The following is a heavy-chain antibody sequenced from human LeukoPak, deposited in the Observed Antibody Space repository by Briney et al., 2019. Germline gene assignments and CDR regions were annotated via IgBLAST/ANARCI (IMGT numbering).Heavy chain of an antibody. V-gene: IGHV4-30-4*01. J-gene: IGHJ4*02. CDR3: ARVEYSYGYPTKN. D-gene: IGHD5-18*01. Sequence: SQTPSLTCTVSGGSISSGDYYWSWIRQPPGKGLEWIGHIYYSGSTYYNPSLKSRVTISVDTSKNQFSLKLSSVTAADTAVYYCARVEYSYGYPTKNWGQGTLVTVSS. CDR2: IYYSGST. CDR1: GGSISSGDYY.